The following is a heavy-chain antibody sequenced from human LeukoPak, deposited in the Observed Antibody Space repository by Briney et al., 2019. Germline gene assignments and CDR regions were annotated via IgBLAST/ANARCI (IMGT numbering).Heavy chain of an antibody. CDR3: ARERVGATRYNFDY. J-gene: IGHJ4*02. CDR2: IYTSGST. V-gene: IGHV4-61*02. Sequence: SETLSLTCTVSGGSISSGSYYWSWIRQPAGKGLEWIGRIYTSGSTNYNPSLKSRVTISVDTSKNQFSLKLSSVTAADTAVYYCARERVGATRYNFDYWGQGTLVTVSS. CDR1: GGSISSGSYY. D-gene: IGHD1-26*01.